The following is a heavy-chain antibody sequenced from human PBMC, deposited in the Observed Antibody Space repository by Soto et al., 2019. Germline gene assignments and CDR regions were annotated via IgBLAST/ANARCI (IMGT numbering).Heavy chain of an antibody. CDR1: GFDVTTNC. V-gene: IGHV3-53*01. CDR2: VCTGGAT. CDR3: VRDKRTISGIFPGY. Sequence: GGSLRLSCVGSGFDVTTNCMRWVRQAPGKGLECVSIVCTGGATHYADSVKGRFTISRDRSKNTVLLQMNSVRAEDTAVYYCVRDKRTISGIFPGYWGQGTQVTVSS. J-gene: IGHJ4*02. D-gene: IGHD1-1*01.